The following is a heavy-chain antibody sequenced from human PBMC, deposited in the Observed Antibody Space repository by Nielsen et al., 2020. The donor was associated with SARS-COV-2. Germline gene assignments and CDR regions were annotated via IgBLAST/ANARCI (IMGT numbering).Heavy chain of an antibody. CDR2: INHSGST. CDR1: GGSFSGYY. Sequence: SETLSLTCAVYGGSFSGYYWSWIRQPPGKGLEWIGEINHSGSTNYNPSLKSRVTISVDTSKNQFSLKLSSVTAADTAVYYCARDTKIQLWLGPFDYWGQGTLVTGSS. D-gene: IGHD5-18*01. J-gene: IGHJ4*02. CDR3: ARDTKIQLWLGPFDY. V-gene: IGHV4-34*01.